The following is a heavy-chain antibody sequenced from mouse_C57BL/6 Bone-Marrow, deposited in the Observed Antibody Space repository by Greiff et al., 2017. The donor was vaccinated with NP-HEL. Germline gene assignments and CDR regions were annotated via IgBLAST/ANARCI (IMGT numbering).Heavy chain of an antibody. CDR3: ASYHYPYFDY. CDR1: GYSITSGYY. V-gene: IGHV3-6*01. D-gene: IGHD1-1*02. CDR2: ISYDGSN. J-gene: IGHJ2*01. Sequence: EVKLEESGPGLVKPSQSLSLTCSVTGYSITSGYYWNWIRQFPGNKLEWMGYISYDGSNNYNPSLKNRISITRDTSKNQFFLKLNSVTTEDTATYYCASYHYPYFDYWGQGTTLTVSS.